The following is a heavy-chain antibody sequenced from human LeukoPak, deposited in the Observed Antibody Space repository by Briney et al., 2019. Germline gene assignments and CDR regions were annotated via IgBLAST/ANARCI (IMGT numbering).Heavy chain of an antibody. CDR3: VRAFRGNYYYYMDV. CDR2: INSDGSTT. D-gene: IGHD3-16*01. CDR1: GGSISSSSYY. V-gene: IGHV3-74*01. Sequence: PSETLSLTCTVSGGSISSSSYYWGWIRQAPGKGLEWVGRINSDGSTTSYADSVKGRFTISRDNAKNTLYLQMNSLRAEDTAVYYCVRAFRGNYYYYMDVWGKGTTVTVSS. J-gene: IGHJ6*03.